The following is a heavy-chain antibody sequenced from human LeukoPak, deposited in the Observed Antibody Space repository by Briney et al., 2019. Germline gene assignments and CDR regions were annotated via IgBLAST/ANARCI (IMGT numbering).Heavy chain of an antibody. J-gene: IGHJ3*01. CDR3: VKGDRDGSLF. CDR1: EFTFSTYG. D-gene: IGHD5-24*01. V-gene: IGHV3-30*02. Sequence: PGGSLIHSCWAPEFTFSTYGRRRVRKGPAKRREWVAFIRYDGSNRGYADSVKGRFTTSRDTSENTLSLDMNSLRGEDTSVYYCVKGDRDGSLFWGQGTMVIVSS. CDR2: IRYDGSNR.